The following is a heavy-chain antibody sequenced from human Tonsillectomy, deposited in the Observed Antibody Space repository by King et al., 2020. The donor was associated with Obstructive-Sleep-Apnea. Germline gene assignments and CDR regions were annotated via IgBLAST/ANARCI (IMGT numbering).Heavy chain of an antibody. D-gene: IGHD3-10*01. J-gene: IGHJ4*02. CDR3: ARGSPYYFDY. CDR2: IYYSGST. Sequence: VQLQESGPGLVKPSQTLSLTCIVSGGSISGDGYYWSWIRQHPGKGLEWIAYIYYSGSTYYNPSLKSRVTISVDTSKNQLSLKLSSMTAADTAVYYCARGSPYYFDYWGQGTLVTVSS. V-gene: IGHV4-31*03. CDR1: GGSISGDGYY.